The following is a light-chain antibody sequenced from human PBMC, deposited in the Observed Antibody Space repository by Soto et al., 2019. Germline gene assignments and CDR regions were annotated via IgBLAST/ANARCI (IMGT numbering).Light chain of an antibody. CDR1: QTFSNSF. Sequence: EIVLTQSPGTLSLSPGERATLSCRASQTFSNSFLSWFQQIPGQAPRLLIYDTSNRATGVPARFSGSGSGTDFTLTISSLEPEDSAVYFCQQYTGPPTTFGQGTRLEN. CDR2: DTS. V-gene: IGKV3-20*01. J-gene: IGKJ5*01. CDR3: QQYTGPPTT.